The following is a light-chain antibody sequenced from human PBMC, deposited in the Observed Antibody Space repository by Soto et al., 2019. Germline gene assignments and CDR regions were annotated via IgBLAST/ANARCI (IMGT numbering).Light chain of an antibody. CDR1: ESISVT. Sequence: EIVLTQSPATLSLSPGERATLSCRASESISVTLAWYQQKPGQAPRLLIYATSTRASGIPARFSGSGSGTDFTLSISSLQSEDFAVYYCQQYGSWPRTFGQGTKVDIK. CDR3: QQYGSWPRT. J-gene: IGKJ1*01. V-gene: IGKV3-15*01. CDR2: ATS.